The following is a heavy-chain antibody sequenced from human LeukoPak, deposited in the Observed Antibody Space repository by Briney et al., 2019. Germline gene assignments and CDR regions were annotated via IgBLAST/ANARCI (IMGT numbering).Heavy chain of an antibody. CDR1: GFTFSSYY. D-gene: IGHD2-15*01. CDR3: ARGSATGWPDFLDY. CDR2: ISYDGSNK. Sequence: GGSLRLSCGASGFTFSSYYLHWVRQAPGKGLEWVAVISYDGSNKYYADSVKGRFTISRDNSKNTLYLQMNSLRVEDTAVYYCARGSATGWPDFLDYWGQGSLVTVSS. J-gene: IGHJ4*02. V-gene: IGHV3-30*07.